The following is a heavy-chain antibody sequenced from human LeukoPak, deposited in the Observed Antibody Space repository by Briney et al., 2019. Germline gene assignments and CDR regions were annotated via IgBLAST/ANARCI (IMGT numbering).Heavy chain of an antibody. CDR2: ISSSSTI. CDR1: GFTFSSYS. V-gene: IGHV3-48*01. CDR3: ARDVYDSSGYYAIDY. J-gene: IGHJ4*02. Sequence: GGSLRLSCAASGFTFSSYSMNWVRQAPGKGLEWVSFISSSSTIYYADSVKGRFTISRDNAKNSLYLQMNSLRAEDTAVYYCARDVYDSSGYYAIDYWGQGTLVTVSS. D-gene: IGHD3-22*01.